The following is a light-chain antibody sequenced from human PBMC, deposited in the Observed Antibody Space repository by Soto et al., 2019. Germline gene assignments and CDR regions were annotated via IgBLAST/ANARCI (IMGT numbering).Light chain of an antibody. Sequence: QSVLTQPPSASGTPGQRVTISCSGSSSNIGSNTVNWYQQLPGTAPKLLIYSNNQRPSGVPDRFSGSKSGTSASLAISGLQSEDEPNYYCAAWDDTLNGLYVSGTGTKVTVL. CDR2: SNN. J-gene: IGLJ1*01. CDR1: SSNIGSNT. V-gene: IGLV1-44*01. CDR3: AAWDDTLNGLYV.